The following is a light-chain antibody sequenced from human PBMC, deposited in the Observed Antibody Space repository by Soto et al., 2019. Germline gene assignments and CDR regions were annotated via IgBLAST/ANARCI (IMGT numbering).Light chain of an antibody. CDR2: WAS. V-gene: IGKV4-1*01. J-gene: IGKJ5*01. CDR3: QQYHSDPIT. Sequence: DFVMTQSPDSLAVSLGERATINCKSSQSVLSSSNNKNYLAWFQQKPGQPPKLLIYWASTRKSGVPDRFIGSGSGTDFTLTITSLQAEDVAVYYCQQYHSDPITFGQGTRLET. CDR1: QSVLSSSNNKNY.